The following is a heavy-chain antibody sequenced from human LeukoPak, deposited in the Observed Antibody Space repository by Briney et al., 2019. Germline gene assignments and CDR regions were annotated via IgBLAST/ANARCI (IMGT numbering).Heavy chain of an antibody. V-gene: IGHV4-4*07. J-gene: IGHJ5*02. CDR1: GDSISTYY. CDR2: IFTSGST. Sequence: SETLSLTCTVSGDSISTYYWSWIRQTAGKGLEWIGRIFTSGSTNYNPSLKSRVTMSLDTSKNQFSLKLSSVTAADTAVYYCARKALPGNRIDPWGQGALVTVSS. CDR3: ARKALPGNRIDP.